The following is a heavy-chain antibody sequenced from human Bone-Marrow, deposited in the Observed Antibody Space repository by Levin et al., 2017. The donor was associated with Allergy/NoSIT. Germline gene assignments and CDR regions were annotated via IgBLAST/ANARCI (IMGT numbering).Heavy chain of an antibody. J-gene: IGHJ4*02. D-gene: IGHD4-17*01. CDR2: IYHTGNT. CDR3: ARDYGDYRYYFEY. CDR1: GHSISSDYY. Sequence: SETLSLTCAVSGHSISSDYYWGWIRQPPGKGLEWIGSIYHTGNTYYNPSLRSRVTISLDTSKNQFSLKLSSVTAADTAVYYCARDYGDYRYYFEYWGQGTLVTVSS. V-gene: IGHV4-38-2*02.